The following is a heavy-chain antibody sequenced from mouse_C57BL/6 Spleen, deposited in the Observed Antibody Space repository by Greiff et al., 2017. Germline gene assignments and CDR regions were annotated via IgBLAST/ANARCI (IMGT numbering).Heavy chain of an antibody. D-gene: IGHD1-1*01. Sequence: EVQLQQSGTVLARPGASVKMSCKTSGYTFTSYWMHWVKQRPGQGLEWIGAIYPGNSDTSYNQKFKGKAKLTAVTSASTAYMELSSLTNEDSAVYYCTRSINTVVATKDYWGQGTTLTVSS. CDR2: IYPGNSDT. CDR1: GYTFTSYW. V-gene: IGHV1-5*01. J-gene: IGHJ2*01. CDR3: TRSINTVVATKDY.